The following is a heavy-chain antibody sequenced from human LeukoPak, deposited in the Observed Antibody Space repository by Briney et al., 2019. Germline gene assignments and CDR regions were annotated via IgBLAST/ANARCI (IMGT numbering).Heavy chain of an antibody. J-gene: IGHJ5*02. Sequence: TSETLSLTCAVYGVSFSDYYWTWIRQPPGKGLEWIGEIDRSESTNYNPSLKSRVTISVDTSKNQSSLKLSSVTAADTAVYCCARHLYSSSSVWFDPWGQGTLVTVSS. CDR1: GVSFSDYY. D-gene: IGHD6-6*01. CDR2: IDRSEST. CDR3: ARHLYSSSSVWFDP. V-gene: IGHV4-34*01.